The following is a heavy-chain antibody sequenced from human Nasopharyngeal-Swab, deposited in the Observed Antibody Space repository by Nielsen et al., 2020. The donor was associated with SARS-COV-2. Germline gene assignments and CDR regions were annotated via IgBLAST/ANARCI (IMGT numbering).Heavy chain of an antibody. Sequence: GESLKISCAASGFTFSDYYMSWIRQAPGKGLEWVSYISSSGSTIYYADSVKGRFTISRDNAKNSLYLQMNSLRAEDTAVYYCAPFWSGYYDYYYGMDVWGQGTTVTVSS. J-gene: IGHJ6*02. CDR3: APFWSGYYDYYYGMDV. D-gene: IGHD3-3*01. CDR1: GFTFSDYY. CDR2: ISSSGSTI. V-gene: IGHV3-11*01.